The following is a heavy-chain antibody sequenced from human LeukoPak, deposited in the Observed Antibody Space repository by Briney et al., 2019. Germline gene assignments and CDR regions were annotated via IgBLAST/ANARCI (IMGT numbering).Heavy chain of an antibody. CDR1: GFTFSSYA. Sequence: GSLRLSCAASGFTFSSYAMSWVRQAPGKGLEWVSAISGSGGSTYYADSVKGRFTISRDNSKNTLYLQMNSLRAEDTAVYYCAKCPAPWGYFDYWGQGTLVTVSS. V-gene: IGHV3-23*01. D-gene: IGHD7-27*01. CDR3: AKCPAPWGYFDY. CDR2: ISGSGGST. J-gene: IGHJ4*02.